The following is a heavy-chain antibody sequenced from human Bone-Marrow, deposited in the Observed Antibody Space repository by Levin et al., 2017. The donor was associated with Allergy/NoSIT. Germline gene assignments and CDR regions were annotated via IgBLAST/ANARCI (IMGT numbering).Heavy chain of an antibody. D-gene: IGHD3-16*01. CDR2: ISYDGSNE. CDR3: AKDIGGAWAVEWLTFDY. CDR1: TFSFSDYG. V-gene: IGHV3-30*18. Sequence: PGGSLRLSCAAATFSFSDYGMHWVRQAPGKGLEWVAVISYDGSNEYYADSVKGRFTISRDNSKNTLYLQMNSLRPEDTAVYYCAKDIGGAWAVEWLTFDYWGQGTRVTVSS. J-gene: IGHJ4*02.